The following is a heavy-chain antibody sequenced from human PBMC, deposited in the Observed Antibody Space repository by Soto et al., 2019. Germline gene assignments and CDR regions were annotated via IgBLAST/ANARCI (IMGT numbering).Heavy chain of an antibody. CDR2: VYHSGTT. V-gene: IGHV4-39*01. J-gene: IGHJ5*02. Sequence: SETLSLTCSVSGGSIFSTNYYWGWIRLTPGRGLEWIGSVYHSGTTYSNPSLESRVTISVDTSKTQFSLKLTFVTAADTAVYYCARLGRAPDRGYCSGGTCVPDLWSQGTLVTVSS. CDR1: GGSIFSTNYY. CDR3: ARLGRAPDRGYCSGGTCVPDL. D-gene: IGHD2-15*01.